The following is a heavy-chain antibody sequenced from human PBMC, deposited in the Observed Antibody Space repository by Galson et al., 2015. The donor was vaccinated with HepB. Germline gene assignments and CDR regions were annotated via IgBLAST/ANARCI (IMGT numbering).Heavy chain of an antibody. CDR2: IRSSSSYT. CDR3: AWLRISSGWYGNFDY. V-gene: IGHV3-21*01. CDR1: GFTFSSYS. J-gene: IGHJ4*02. Sequence: SLRLSCAASGFTFSSYSMNWVRQAPGKGLEWVSSIRSSSSYTYYAASVKGRFTISRDNAKNSLYLQMNSLRAEDTAVYYCAWLRISSGWYGNFDYWGQGTLVTVSS. D-gene: IGHD6-19*01.